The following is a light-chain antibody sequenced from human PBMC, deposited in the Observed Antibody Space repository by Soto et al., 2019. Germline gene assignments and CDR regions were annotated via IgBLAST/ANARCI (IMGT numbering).Light chain of an antibody. J-gene: IGLJ2*01. CDR2: DVS. CDR3: SSYRRSSTVV. V-gene: IGLV2-14*03. CDR1: SSDVGGYNY. Sequence: QSALTQPASVSGSPGQSITISCTGTSSDVGGYNYVSWYQQHPGKAPKLMIHDVSNRPSGVSNRFSGSKSGNTASLTISGLQAEDEADYYCSSYRRSSTVVFGGGTKVTVL.